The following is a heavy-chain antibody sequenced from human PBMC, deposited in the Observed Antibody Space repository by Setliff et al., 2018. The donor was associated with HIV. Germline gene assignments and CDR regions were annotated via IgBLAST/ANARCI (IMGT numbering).Heavy chain of an antibody. CDR1: GSSISSNYY. J-gene: IGHJ5*02. Sequence: KPSETLSLTCTVSGSSISSNYYWAWIRQAPGKGLEWIGCIDASANTYYIPSLKSRATISIDTSKNQLSLKLRSVTAADTAVYYCARIGSGWSVGWFDPWGHGTLVTVSS. D-gene: IGHD6-13*01. CDR2: IDASANT. V-gene: IGHV4-38-2*02. CDR3: ARIGSGWSVGWFDP.